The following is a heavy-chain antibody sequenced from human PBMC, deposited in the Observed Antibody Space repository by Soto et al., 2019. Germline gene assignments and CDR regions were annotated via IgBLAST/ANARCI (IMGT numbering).Heavy chain of an antibody. D-gene: IGHD5-18*01. CDR1: GGSFSGYY. V-gene: IGHV4-34*01. CDR2: INHSGST. CDR3: ARGTGYSYGHGTFDY. J-gene: IGHJ4*02. Sequence: KTSETLSLTCAVYGGSFSGYYWSWIRQPPGKGLEWIGEINHSGSTNYNPSLKSRVTISVDTSKNQFSLKLSSVTAADTAVYYCARGTGYSYGHGTFDYWGQGTLVTVSS.